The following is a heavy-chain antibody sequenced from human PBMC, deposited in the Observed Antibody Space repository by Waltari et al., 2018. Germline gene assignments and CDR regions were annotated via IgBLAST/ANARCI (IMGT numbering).Heavy chain of an antibody. Sequence: EVQLVESGGGLVQPGGSLRLSCAASGLSFSSFWMTWVRQAPGKGRVWLSNKKHDGNGAYSVDSVKCLFTLSKDTRKNLLYLQMSSLRAEDTAVYFCARERRGQSGWYYFYFWGQGSLVTVSS. CDR3: ARERRGQSGWYYFYF. D-gene: IGHD6-19*01. V-gene: IGHV3-7*01. CDR2: KKHDGNGA. CDR1: GLSFSSFW. J-gene: IGHJ4*02.